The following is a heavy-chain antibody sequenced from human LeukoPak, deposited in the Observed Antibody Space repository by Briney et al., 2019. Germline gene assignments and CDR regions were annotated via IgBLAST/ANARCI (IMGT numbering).Heavy chain of an antibody. Sequence: GGSLRLSCAASGFIFSSSAMTWVRQAPGKGLGWVSAISGTGGSTVYADSVKGRLTISRDNSKNTLYLQMSSLRDEDTAIYYCTKGGSYAPLDYWGQGTLVTVSS. J-gene: IGHJ4*02. CDR2: ISGTGGST. V-gene: IGHV3-23*01. CDR3: TKGGSYAPLDY. D-gene: IGHD1-26*01. CDR1: GFIFSSSA.